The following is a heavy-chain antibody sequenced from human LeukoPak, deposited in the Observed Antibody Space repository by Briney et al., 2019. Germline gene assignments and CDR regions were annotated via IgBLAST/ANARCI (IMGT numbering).Heavy chain of an antibody. CDR2: IIPIFGTA. D-gene: IGHD6-13*01. CDR3: ARGISSSWYRGRYFDY. V-gene: IGHV1-69*05. CDR1: GGSFSSEA. J-gene: IGHJ4*02. Sequence: SVKVSCKAFGGSFSSEAISWVRQAPGQGLEWMGGIIPIFGTANYAQKFQGRVTITTDESTSTAYMELSSLRSEDTAVYYCARGISSSWYRGRYFDYWGQGTLVTVSS.